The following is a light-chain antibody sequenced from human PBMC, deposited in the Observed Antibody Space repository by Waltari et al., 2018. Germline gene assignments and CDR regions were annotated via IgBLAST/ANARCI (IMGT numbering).Light chain of an antibody. CDR1: QSISSW. J-gene: IGKJ1*01. Sequence: DIVMTQSPSTLSASVGDRVTITCRASQSISSWLAWYQQKPGKAPKLLIYKASSLESGVPSRFSGSGSGTEFTLTISSLQPDDFATYYCQQYNSYSPWTFGQGTKVEIK. V-gene: IGKV1-5*03. CDR3: QQYNSYSPWT. CDR2: KAS.